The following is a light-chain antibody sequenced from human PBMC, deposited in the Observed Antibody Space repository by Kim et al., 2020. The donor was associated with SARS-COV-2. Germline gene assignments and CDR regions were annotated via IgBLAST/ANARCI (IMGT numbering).Light chain of an antibody. V-gene: IGKV1-5*03. J-gene: IGKJ1*01. CDR3: QQYSYYPWT. CDR2: RAS. CDR1: LSISSW. Sequence: DIQMTQSPSTLSASVGDRVTITCRASLSISSWLAWYQQKPGKAPKLLIYRASTLESGVPSRFSGSESGTEFTLTISSLQPDDLATYYCQQYSYYPWTFGQGTKVDIK.